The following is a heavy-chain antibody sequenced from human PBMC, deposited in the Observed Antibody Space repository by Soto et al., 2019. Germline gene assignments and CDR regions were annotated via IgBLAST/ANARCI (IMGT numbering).Heavy chain of an antibody. CDR3: AREFSSGWYGLDY. J-gene: IGHJ4*02. CDR1: GGSISSSTYY. CDR2: IFYRGST. D-gene: IGHD6-19*01. Sequence: SETLSLTCTVSGGSISSSTYYWGWVRQPPGKGLEWIGIIFYRGSTYYNPSLKSRVTISVDTSNNQFSLKLSSVTAADTAVYYCAREFSSGWYGLDYWGQGTLVTVS. V-gene: IGHV4-39*01.